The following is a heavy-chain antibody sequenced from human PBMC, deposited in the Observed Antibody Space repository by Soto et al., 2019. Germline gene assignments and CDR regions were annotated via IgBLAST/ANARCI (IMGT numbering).Heavy chain of an antibody. V-gene: IGHV1-69*01. CDR3: ARDRYGDGYNWGYFDY. D-gene: IGHD5-12*01. CDR1: GGTFSSYA. J-gene: IGHJ4*02. CDR2: IIPIFGTA. Sequence: QVQLMQSGAEVKKPGSSVKVSCKASGGTFSSYAISWVRQAPGQGLEWMGGIIPIFGTANYAQKFQGRVTITADESTSTAYMELSSLRSEDTAVYYCARDRYGDGYNWGYFDYWGQGTLVTVSS.